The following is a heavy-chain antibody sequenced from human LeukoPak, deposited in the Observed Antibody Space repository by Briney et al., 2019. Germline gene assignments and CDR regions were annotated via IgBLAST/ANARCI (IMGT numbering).Heavy chain of an antibody. J-gene: IGHJ6*02. CDR2: INPVGGST. CDR1: GYIFTSYY. V-gene: IGHV1-46*01. CDR3: ARDPAQREVRGVISYYYYYGMDV. Sequence: ASVKVSCKASGYIFTSYYMHWVRQAPGQGLEWMGIINPVGGSTNYAQKFQGRVTITADESTSTAYMELSSLRSEDTAVYYCARDPAQREVRGVISYYYYYGMDVWGQGTTVTVSS. D-gene: IGHD3-10*01.